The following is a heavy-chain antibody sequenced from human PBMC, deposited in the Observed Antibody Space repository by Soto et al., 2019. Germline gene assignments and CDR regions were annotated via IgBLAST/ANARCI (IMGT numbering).Heavy chain of an antibody. Sequence: SDTLSLTCTVSGGSISSYYWSWIRQPPGKGLEWIGYIYYSGSTNYNPSLKSRVTISVDTSKNQFSLKLSSVTAADTAVYYCARTHDYVYFDEWGKGNLVTVS. J-gene: IGHJ4*02. CDR2: IYYSGST. D-gene: IGHD3-16*01. CDR1: GGSISSYY. CDR3: ARTHDYVYFDE. V-gene: IGHV4-59*08.